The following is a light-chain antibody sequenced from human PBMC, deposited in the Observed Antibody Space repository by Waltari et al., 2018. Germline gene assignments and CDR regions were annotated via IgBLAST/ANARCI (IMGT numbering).Light chain of an antibody. CDR1: QSVGSY. CDR2: DAS. V-gene: IGKV3-11*01. CDR3: QQRSNWTPHT. Sequence: EIVLTKSPATLSLSPGDTATLSCRASQSVGSYLAWYQQKPGQPPRLLIYDASNRATGVPARFRASGSGTDFTLTISSLEAEDFAVYFCQQRSNWTPHTFGQGARLEIK. J-gene: IGKJ2*01.